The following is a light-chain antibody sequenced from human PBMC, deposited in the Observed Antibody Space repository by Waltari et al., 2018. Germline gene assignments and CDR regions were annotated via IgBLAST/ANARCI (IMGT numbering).Light chain of an antibody. CDR3: QQFNDWPRT. Sequence: EVVMTQSPATLSVSPGGRATLSCRASRSISINLVWYQQRPGQAPRLLIYGASTRATDIPARFSGSGSGTEFTLTISSLQPEDAAVYYCQQFNDWPRTFGQGTKVEVK. J-gene: IGKJ1*01. CDR2: GAS. CDR1: RSISIN. V-gene: IGKV3-15*01.